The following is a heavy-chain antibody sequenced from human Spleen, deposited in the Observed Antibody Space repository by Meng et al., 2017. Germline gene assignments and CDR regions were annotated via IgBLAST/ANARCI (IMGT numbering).Heavy chain of an antibody. Sequence: VQRQQWGAVLLTPSGTLSLTGAGYGGSFSGYYWSWIRQPPGKGLEWIGEINHSGSTNYNPSLKSRVTISVDTSKNQFSLKLSSVTAADTAVYYCARATAAAAKGRWFDPWGQGTLVTVSS. D-gene: IGHD6-13*01. CDR3: ARATAAAAKGRWFDP. CDR2: INHSGST. V-gene: IGHV4-34*01. J-gene: IGHJ5*02. CDR1: GGSFSGYY.